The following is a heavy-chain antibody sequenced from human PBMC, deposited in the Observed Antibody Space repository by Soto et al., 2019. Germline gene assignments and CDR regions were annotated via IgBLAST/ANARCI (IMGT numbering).Heavy chain of an antibody. D-gene: IGHD6-19*01. V-gene: IGHV3-74*01. CDR3: ARDSRQGLAVAGSFDY. CDR2: INSDGSST. CDR1: GFTFSSYW. J-gene: IGHJ4*02. Sequence: EVQLVESGGGLVQPGGSLRLSCAASGFTFSSYWMHWVRQAPGKGLVWVSRINSDGSSTSYADCVKGRFTISRDNAKNTLYLQMNSLRAEDTAVYYCARDSRQGLAVAGSFDYWGQGTLVTVSS.